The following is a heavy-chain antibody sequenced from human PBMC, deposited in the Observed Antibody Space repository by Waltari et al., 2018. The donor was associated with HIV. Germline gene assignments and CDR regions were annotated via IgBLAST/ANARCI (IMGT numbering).Heavy chain of an antibody. V-gene: IGHV1-3*01. CDR3: ARDIPRMGIDY. D-gene: IGHD2-15*01. J-gene: IGHJ4*02. CDR2: INAGNGNT. Sequence: QVQLVQSGAEVKKPGASVKVSCKASGYTFTSYAIHWVRQAPGQRLEWMGWINAGNGNTKYSQKFQGRVTITRDTSASTAYMELSSLRSEDTAVYYCARDIPRMGIDYWGQGTLVTVSS. CDR1: GYTFTSYA.